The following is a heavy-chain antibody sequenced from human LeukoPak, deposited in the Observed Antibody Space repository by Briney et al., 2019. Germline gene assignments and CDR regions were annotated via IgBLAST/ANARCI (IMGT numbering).Heavy chain of an antibody. J-gene: IGHJ4*02. CDR3: ASGLFGVINPTDY. CDR1: GFTFSSYA. V-gene: IGHV3-21*01. Sequence: PGGSLRLSCAASGFTFSSYAMYWVRQAPGKGLEWVSSISSSGSFLYYADSVKGRFTISRDNAKNSLYLQMNSLRVEDTAVYFCASGLFGVINPTDYWGQGTPVTVSS. D-gene: IGHD3-3*01. CDR2: ISSSGSFL.